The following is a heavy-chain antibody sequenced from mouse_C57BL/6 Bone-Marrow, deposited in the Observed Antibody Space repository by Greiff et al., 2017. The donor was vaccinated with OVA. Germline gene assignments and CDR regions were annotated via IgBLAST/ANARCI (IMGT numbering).Heavy chain of an antibody. CDR2: IYPRSGNT. D-gene: IGHD1-1*01. V-gene: IGHV1-81*01. CDR3: ARAPKRRYPRYAMDY. J-gene: IGHJ4*01. CDR1: GYTFTSYG. Sequence: QVQLQQSGAELARPGASVKLSCKASGYTFTSYGISWVKQRTGQGLEWIGEIYPRSGNTYYNEKFKGKATLTADKSSSTAYMELRSLTSEDSAVYFWARAPKRRYPRYAMDYWGQGTSVTVSS.